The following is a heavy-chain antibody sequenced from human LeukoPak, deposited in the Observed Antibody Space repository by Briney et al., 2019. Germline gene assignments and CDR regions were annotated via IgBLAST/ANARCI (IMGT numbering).Heavy chain of an antibody. CDR1: GLSIGSYY. CDR3: AGGRSGGHWFDP. J-gene: IGHJ5*02. Sequence: KPSETLSLTRAVSGLSIGSYYWSWIRQPPGEGLEWIGYIHDSGSNKYNPSLKSRVTMAVDTSRNHLSRKLTSVTAADTAVYYCAGGRSGGHWFDPWGQGTLVTVSS. D-gene: IGHD3-10*01. CDR2: IHDSGSN. V-gene: IGHV4-59*01.